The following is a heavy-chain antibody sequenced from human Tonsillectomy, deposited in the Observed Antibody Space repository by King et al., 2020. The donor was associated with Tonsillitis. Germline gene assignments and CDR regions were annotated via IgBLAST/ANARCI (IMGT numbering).Heavy chain of an antibody. CDR1: GFTFSIYA. CDR3: AKRGEGSGPYYFDY. D-gene: IGHD3-3*01. J-gene: IGHJ4*02. Sequence: VQLVESGGGLVQPEGSLRLSCAASGFTFSIYAMNWVRQAPGKGLEWVSAISGSGGSTYYADSVKGRFTISRDNSKNTLYLQMKSLRAEDTAVYYCAKRGEGSGPYYFDYWGQGTLVTVSS. V-gene: IGHV3-23*04. CDR2: ISGSGGST.